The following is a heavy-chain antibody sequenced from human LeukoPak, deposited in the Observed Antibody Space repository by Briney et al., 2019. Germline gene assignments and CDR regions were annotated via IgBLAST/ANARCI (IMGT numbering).Heavy chain of an antibody. J-gene: IGHJ4*02. CDR1: GFTFSSYG. CDR3: ARGSSSSVDY. CDR2: ISASGTIT. V-gene: IGHV3-48*04. Sequence: GGTLRLYCAASGFTFSSYGMSWVRQAPGKGLEWISYISASGTITHYADSVEGRFTISRDNAKNSLYLQMNSLRAEDTAVYYCARGSSSSVDYWGQGTLVTVSS. D-gene: IGHD6-6*01.